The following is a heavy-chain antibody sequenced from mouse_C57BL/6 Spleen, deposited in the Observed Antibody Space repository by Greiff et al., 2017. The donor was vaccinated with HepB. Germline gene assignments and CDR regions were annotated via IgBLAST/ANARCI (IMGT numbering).Heavy chain of an antibody. V-gene: IGHV6-3*01. CDR3: TITTVVDPFAY. CDR1: GFTFSNYW. CDR2: IRLKSDNYAT. Sequence: DVKLQESGGGLVQPGGSMKLSCVASGFTFSNYWMNWVRQSPEKGLEWVAQIRLKSDNYATHYAESVKGRFTISRDDSKSSVYLQMNNLRAEDTGIYYCTITTVVDPFAYWGQGTLVTVSA. D-gene: IGHD1-1*01. J-gene: IGHJ3*01.